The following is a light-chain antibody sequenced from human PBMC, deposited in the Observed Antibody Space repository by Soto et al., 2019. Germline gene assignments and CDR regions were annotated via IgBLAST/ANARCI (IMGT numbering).Light chain of an antibody. Sequence: QLVLTQSSSASASLGSSVKLTCTLSSGHSSYIIAWHQQQPGKAPRYLMKLEGSGSYNKGSGVPDRFSGSISGADRYLTISNLQFEDEADYYCETWDFNTRVFGGGTKLTVL. J-gene: IGLJ3*02. CDR3: ETWDFNTRV. V-gene: IGLV4-60*02. CDR2: LEGSGSY. CDR1: SGHSSYI.